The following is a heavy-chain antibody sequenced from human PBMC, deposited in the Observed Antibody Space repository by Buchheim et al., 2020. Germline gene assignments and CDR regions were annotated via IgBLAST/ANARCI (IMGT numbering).Heavy chain of an antibody. CDR3: ARAWNCGGDCFHFDY. V-gene: IGHV3-74*01. CDR1: GFTFNGYL. CDR2: ISSDGIWT. D-gene: IGHD2-21*02. Sequence: EVQLVEAGGGLVQPGGSLRLSCAASGFTFNGYLMHWVRQVPGKGLEWVSRISSDGIWTAYADSVKGRFTISRDNAKNTLYLQMNSLRADDTAVYYCARAWNCGGDCFHFDYWGQGTL. J-gene: IGHJ4*02.